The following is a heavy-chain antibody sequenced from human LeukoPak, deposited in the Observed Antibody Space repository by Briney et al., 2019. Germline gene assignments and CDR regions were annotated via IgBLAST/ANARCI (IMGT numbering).Heavy chain of an antibody. CDR3: ARGMATTPWY. J-gene: IGHJ4*02. Sequence: PSETLSLTCTVSGYSISSGYCWGWIRQPPGKGLEWIGSIYHSGSTYYNPSLKSRVTISVDTSKNQFSLKLSSVTAADTAVYYCARGMATTPWYWGQGTLVTVSS. D-gene: IGHD5-24*01. V-gene: IGHV4-38-2*02. CDR1: GYSISSGYC. CDR2: IYHSGST.